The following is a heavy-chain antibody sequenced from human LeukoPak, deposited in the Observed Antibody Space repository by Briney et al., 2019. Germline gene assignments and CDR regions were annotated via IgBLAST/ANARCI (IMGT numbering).Heavy chain of an antibody. CDR3: ARRYCSGGDCLDAFDI. J-gene: IGHJ3*02. CDR2: INHSGST. D-gene: IGHD2-15*01. V-gene: IGHV4-34*01. CDR1: GGSFSGYY. Sequence: SETLSLTCAVYGGSFSGYYWSWIRQPPGKGLEWVGEINHSGSTNYNPSLKSRVTISVDTSKNQFSLKLSSVTAADTAVYYCARRYCSGGDCLDAFDIWGQGTMVTVSS.